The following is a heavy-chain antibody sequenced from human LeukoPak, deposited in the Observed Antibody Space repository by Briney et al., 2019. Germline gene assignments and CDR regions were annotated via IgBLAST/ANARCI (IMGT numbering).Heavy chain of an antibody. Sequence: ASVKVSCKASGGTFSSYAISWVRQAPGQGLEWMGRIIPILGIANYAQKFQGRVTITADKSTSTAYMELSSLRSEDTAVYYCARGSPRQWLALDYWGQGTLVTVSS. CDR1: GGTFSSYA. V-gene: IGHV1-69*04. CDR2: IIPILGIA. CDR3: ARGSPRQWLALDY. J-gene: IGHJ4*02. D-gene: IGHD6-19*01.